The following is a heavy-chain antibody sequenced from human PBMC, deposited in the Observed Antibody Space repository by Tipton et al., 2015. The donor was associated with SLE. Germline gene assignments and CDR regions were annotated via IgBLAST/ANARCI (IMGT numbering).Heavy chain of an antibody. V-gene: IGHV4-39*07. J-gene: IGHJ3*02. CDR3: AREPPRPDAFDI. CDR2: IYHSGTA. CDR1: GGSISSSRYY. Sequence: TLSLTCTVSGGSISSSRYYWGWIRQPPGKGLEWIGSIYHSGTAYYNPSLKSRVTISVDTSKNQISLKLSSVTAADTAVYYCAREPPRPDAFDIWGQGTMVTVSS.